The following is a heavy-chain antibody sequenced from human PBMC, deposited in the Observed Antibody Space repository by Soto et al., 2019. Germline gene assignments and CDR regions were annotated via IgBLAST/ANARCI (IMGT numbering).Heavy chain of an antibody. J-gene: IGHJ4*02. V-gene: IGHV3-30*18. Sequence: QVQLVESGGGVVQPGRSLRLSCAASGFTFSSYGMHWVRQAPGKGLVWVAVISYDGSNKYYADTVKGRFTISRDNCKTARYPQTNSLRAEDTAVYYCANLVVAAHSGFDYWGQGTLVTVSS. CDR1: GFTFSSYG. CDR2: ISYDGSNK. CDR3: ANLVVAAHSGFDY. D-gene: IGHD6-19*01.